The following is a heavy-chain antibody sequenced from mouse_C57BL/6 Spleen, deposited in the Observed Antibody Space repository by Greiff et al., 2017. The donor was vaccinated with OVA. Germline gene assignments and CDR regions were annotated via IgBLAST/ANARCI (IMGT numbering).Heavy chain of an antibody. CDR3: ARDRSTTVVALYYFDY. J-gene: IGHJ2*01. D-gene: IGHD1-1*01. Sequence: EVMLVESGGGLVKPGGSLKLSCAASGFTFSSYAMSWVRQTPEKRLEWVATISDGGSYTYYPDNVKGRFTISRDNAKNNLYLQMSHLKSEDTAMYYCARDRSTTVVALYYFDYWGQGTTLTVSS. CDR1: GFTFSSYA. CDR2: ISDGGSYT. V-gene: IGHV5-4*01.